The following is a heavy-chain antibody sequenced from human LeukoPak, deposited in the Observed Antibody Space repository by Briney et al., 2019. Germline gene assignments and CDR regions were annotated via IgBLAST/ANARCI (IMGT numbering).Heavy chain of an antibody. CDR3: AKVVTDHEHYYDSSGYYLHYFDY. CDR2: ISGSGGST. D-gene: IGHD3-22*01. CDR1: GFTFSSYA. J-gene: IGHJ4*02. V-gene: IGHV3-23*01. Sequence: PGGSLRLSCAASGFTFSSYAMSWVRQAPGKGLEWVSDISGSGGSTYYADSVKGRFTISRDNSKNTLYLQMNSLRAEDTAVYYCAKVVTDHEHYYDSSGYYLHYFDYWGQGTLVTVSS.